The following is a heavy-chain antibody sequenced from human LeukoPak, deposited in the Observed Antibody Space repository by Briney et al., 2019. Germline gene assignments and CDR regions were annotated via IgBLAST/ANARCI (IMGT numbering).Heavy chain of an antibody. CDR2: IYYSGNT. CDR1: GGSISSNY. Sequence: PSETLSLTCTVSGGSISSNYWSWIRQTPGKGLESIGYIYYSGNTHYNPSLKSRVTISIDMSKNQSSLKLSSVTAADTAVYYCARSSSGWSHFDYWGQGTLVTVSS. D-gene: IGHD6-19*01. J-gene: IGHJ4*02. V-gene: IGHV4-59*01. CDR3: ARSSSGWSHFDY.